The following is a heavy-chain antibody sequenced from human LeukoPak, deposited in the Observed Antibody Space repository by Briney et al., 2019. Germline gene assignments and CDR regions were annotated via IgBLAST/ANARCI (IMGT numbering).Heavy chain of an antibody. CDR2: IWYDASGQ. J-gene: IGHJ4*02. CDR3: ARDSLYDDNGYYHYFDY. Sequence: GGSLRLSCAGSGFSFSTYGMHWVRQAPGKGLEWVAMIWYDASGQHYADSVKGRFTISRDTSKNTLYLQMNSLRAEDTAVYFCARDSLYDDNGYYHYFDYWGQGTLVTVSS. V-gene: IGHV3-33*01. D-gene: IGHD3-22*01. CDR1: GFSFSTYG.